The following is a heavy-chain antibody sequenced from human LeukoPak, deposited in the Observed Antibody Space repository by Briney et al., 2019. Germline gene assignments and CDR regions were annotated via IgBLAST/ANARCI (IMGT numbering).Heavy chain of an antibody. J-gene: IGHJ4*02. CDR2: LNPSGGSS. CDR3: ATNPRRYCSGGSCYPRDY. V-gene: IGHV1-46*01. CDR1: GYTVTSYY. D-gene: IGHD2-15*01. Sequence: DSVNVSCKASGYTVTSYYMHWVRQAPGQGLEWMGILNPSGGSSSYAQKFQGRATLTRATSTGTVYMELSSLRSEDTAVYYCATNPRRYCSGGSCYPRDYWGQGTLVTVSS.